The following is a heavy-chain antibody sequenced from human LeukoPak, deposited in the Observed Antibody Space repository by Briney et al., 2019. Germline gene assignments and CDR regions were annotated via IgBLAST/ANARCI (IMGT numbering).Heavy chain of an antibody. D-gene: IGHD3-22*01. CDR2: IYSGGST. V-gene: IGHV3-66*01. Sequence: SGGSLRLSCAASGFTVSSNYMSWVRQAPGKGLEWVSVIYSGGSTYYADSMKGRFTISRDNSKNTLYLQMNSLRAEDTAVYYCARDLGPYYYDSSGYFDIWGQGTMVTVSS. CDR3: ARDLGPYYYDSSGYFDI. J-gene: IGHJ3*02. CDR1: GFTVSSNY.